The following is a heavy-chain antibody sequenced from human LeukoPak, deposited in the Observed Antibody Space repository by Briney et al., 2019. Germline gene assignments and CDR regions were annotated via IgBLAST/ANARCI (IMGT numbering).Heavy chain of an antibody. CDR2: IYYSGST. V-gene: IGHV4-59*01. J-gene: IGHJ4*02. D-gene: IGHD3-22*01. CDR1: GGSISSYY. CDR3: ARSYYYDSSGYSFDY. Sequence: SETLSLTCTVSGGSISSYYWSWIRQPPGKGLEWIGYIYYSGSTNYNPSLKSRVTISVDTSKNQFSLKLSSATAADTAVYYCARSYYYDSSGYSFDYWSQGTLVTVSS.